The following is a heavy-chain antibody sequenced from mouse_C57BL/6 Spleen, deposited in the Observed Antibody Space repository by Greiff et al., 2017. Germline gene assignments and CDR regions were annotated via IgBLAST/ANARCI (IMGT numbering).Heavy chain of an antibody. Sequence: LVESGPELVKPGASVKISCKASGYAFSSSWMNWVKQRPGKGLEWIGRIYPGDGDTNYNGKFKGKATLTADKSSSTAYMQLSSLTSEDSAVYLCARRLYYDYDDGFAYWGQGTLVTVSA. J-gene: IGHJ3*01. CDR3: ARRLYYDYDDGFAY. D-gene: IGHD2-4*01. CDR1: GYAFSSSW. CDR2: IYPGDGDT. V-gene: IGHV1-82*01.